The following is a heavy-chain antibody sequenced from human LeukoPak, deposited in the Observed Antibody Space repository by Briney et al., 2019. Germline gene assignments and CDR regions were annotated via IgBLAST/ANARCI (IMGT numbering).Heavy chain of an antibody. J-gene: IGHJ6*02. D-gene: IGHD5-18*01. CDR1: GGTFSSYA. CDR3: ARASYGVPDYYYYHGMDV. V-gene: IGHV1-69*04. Sequence: ASVKVSCKASGGTFSSYAISWVRQAPGQGLEWMGRIIPILGIANYAQKFQGRVTITADKSTSTAYMELSSLRSEDTAVYYCARASYGVPDYYYYHGMDVWGQGTTVTVSS. CDR2: IIPILGIA.